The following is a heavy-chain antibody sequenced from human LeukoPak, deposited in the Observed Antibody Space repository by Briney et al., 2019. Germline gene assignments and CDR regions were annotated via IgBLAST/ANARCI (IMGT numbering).Heavy chain of an antibody. CDR3: ARGQGFSGGYDYSSWFDP. D-gene: IGHD5-12*01. J-gene: IGHJ5*02. V-gene: IGHV4-30-4*01. CDR1: GGSISSGDYY. Sequence: SETLSLTCTVSGGSISSGDYYWSWIRQPPGKGLEWIGYIYYSGSTYYNPSPKSRVTISVDTSKNQFSLKLSSVTAADTAVYYCARGQGFSGGYDYSSWFDPWGQGTLVTVSS. CDR2: IYYSGST.